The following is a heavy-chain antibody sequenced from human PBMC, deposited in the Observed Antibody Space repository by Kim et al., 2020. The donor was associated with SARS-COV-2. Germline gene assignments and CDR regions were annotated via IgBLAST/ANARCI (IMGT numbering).Heavy chain of an antibody. CDR3: TGRVVVVPAAMRGYYGMDV. Sequence: GGSLRLSCAASGFTVSSNYMSWVRQAPGKGLEWVSVIYSGGSTYYADSVKGRFTISRHNSKNKLYLQMNSLRAEDTAVYYCTGRVVVVPAAMRGYYGMDVWGQGNTVTVSS. CDR1: GFTVSSNY. D-gene: IGHD2-2*01. V-gene: IGHV3-53*04. CDR2: IYSGGST. J-gene: IGHJ6*02.